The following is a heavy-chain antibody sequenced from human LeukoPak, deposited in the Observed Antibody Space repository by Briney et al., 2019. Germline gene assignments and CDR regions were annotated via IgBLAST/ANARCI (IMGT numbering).Heavy chain of an antibody. V-gene: IGHV3-21*01. Sequence: GRSLRLSCAASGFTFSSYGMHWVRQAPGKGLEWFSSISSSSSYIYYADSVKGRFTISRDNAKNSLYLQMNSLRAEDTAVYYCAELSWDVWGKGTTVTVSS. CDR1: GFTFSSYG. CDR3: AELSWDV. J-gene: IGHJ6*04. D-gene: IGHD1-26*01. CDR2: ISSSSSYI.